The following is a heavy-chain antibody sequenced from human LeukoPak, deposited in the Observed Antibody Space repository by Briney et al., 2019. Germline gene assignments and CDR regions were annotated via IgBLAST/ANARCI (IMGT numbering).Heavy chain of an antibody. V-gene: IGHV3-33*01. J-gene: IGHJ3*02. CDR3: ARDRAAGYADAFDI. D-gene: IGHD6-25*01. Sequence: GRSLRLSCAASGFTFSSYGMHWVRQAPGKGLEWVAVIWYDGSNKYYADSVKGRFTISRDNSKNTLYLQMNSLRAEDTAVYYCARDRAAGYADAFDIWGQGTMVTVSS. CDR1: GFTFSSYG. CDR2: IWYDGSNK.